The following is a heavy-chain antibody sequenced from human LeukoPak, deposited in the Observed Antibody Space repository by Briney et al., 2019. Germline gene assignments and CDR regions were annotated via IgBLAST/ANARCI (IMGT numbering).Heavy chain of an antibody. CDR3: ARDVSAAGNNWFDP. CDR1: GGSISSYY. J-gene: IGHJ5*02. V-gene: IGHV4-59*01. D-gene: IGHD6-13*01. Sequence: SETLSLTCTVSGGSISSYYWSWIRQPPGKGLEWIGYIYYSGSTNYNPSLKSRVTISVDTSKNQFSLKLSSVTAADTAVYYCARDVSAAGNNWFDPWGQGTLVTVSS. CDR2: IYYSGST.